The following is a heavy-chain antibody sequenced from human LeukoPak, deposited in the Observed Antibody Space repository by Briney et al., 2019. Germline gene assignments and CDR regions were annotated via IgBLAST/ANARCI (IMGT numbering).Heavy chain of an antibody. CDR2: IYYSGST. D-gene: IGHD6-19*01. CDR3: ARAPIAVAAPGWFDP. J-gene: IGHJ5*02. CDR1: GGSISSYY. Sequence: SETLSLTCTVSGGSISSYYWSWIRQPPGKGLEWIGYIYYSGSTNYNPSLKSRVTISVDTSNNQFSLKLSSATAADTAVYYCARAPIAVAAPGWFDPWGQGTLVTVSS. V-gene: IGHV4-59*01.